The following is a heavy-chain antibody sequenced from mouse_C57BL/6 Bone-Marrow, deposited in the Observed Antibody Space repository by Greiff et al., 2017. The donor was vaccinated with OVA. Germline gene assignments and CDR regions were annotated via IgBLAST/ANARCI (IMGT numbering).Heavy chain of an antibody. CDR1: GYTFTSYN. J-gene: IGHJ2*01. V-gene: IGHV1-12*01. D-gene: IGHD4-1*02. CDR3: ARCNWDYFDY. Sequence: QVQLQQSGAELVRPGASVKMSCKASGYTFTSYNMHWVKQTPRQGLEWIGAIYPGNGDTSYNQKFKGKATLTVDKSSSTAYMELRSLTSEDTAVYYCARCNWDYFDYWGQGTTLTVSS. CDR2: IYPGNGDT.